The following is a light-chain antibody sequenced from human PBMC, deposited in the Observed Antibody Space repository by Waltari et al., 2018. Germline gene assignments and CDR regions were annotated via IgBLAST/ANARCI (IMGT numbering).Light chain of an antibody. CDR2: EVT. V-gene: IGLV2-8*01. CDR1: SSDVGGNNY. J-gene: IGLJ3*02. CDR3: SAYGGSKV. Sequence: QSVLTQPPSASGSPGQSVTISCTGTSSDVGGNNYVSWYQQHPGKAPKPIFSEVTKRPAGVPDGFPGSKSGNTASLTVSGLQAEDEADYYCSAYGGSKVFGGGTKLTVL.